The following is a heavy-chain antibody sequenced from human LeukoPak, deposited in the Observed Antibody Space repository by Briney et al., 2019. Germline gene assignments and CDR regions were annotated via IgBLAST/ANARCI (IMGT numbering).Heavy chain of an antibody. D-gene: IGHD1-26*01. CDR1: GGSVSSGTYY. V-gene: IGHV4-61*01. CDR3: ARGFGGATTSFDY. CDR2: IYYSGTT. J-gene: IGHJ4*02. Sequence: SETLSLTCTVSGGSVSSGTYYWSWIRQPPGKGLEWIGYIYYSGTTNYNPSLKSRVTISIDTSRNQFSLKLSSVTAADTAVYYCARGFGGATTSFDYWGQGTLVTVSS.